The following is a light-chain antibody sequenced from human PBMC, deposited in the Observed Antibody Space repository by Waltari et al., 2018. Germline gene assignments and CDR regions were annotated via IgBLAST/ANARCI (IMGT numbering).Light chain of an antibody. CDR3: QQNSNVPPT. V-gene: IGKV1-39*01. CDR1: QSIGPY. CDR2: DAS. Sequence: DIEMTQSPSSLSASVGDRVIITCRASQSIGPYINWYQQKPGTAPKLLIYDASILQTGVPSKFSGSGSWTVFTLTISSLQPEDFATYYCQQNSNVPPTFGLGTKVEIK. J-gene: IGKJ1*01.